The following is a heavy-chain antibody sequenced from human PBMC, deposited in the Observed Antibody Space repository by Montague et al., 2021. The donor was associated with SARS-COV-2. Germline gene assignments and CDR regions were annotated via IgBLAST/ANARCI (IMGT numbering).Heavy chain of an antibody. D-gene: IGHD2-2*02. CDR3: ASLTLGYCSSTSCYSDWFDP. Sequence: SETLSLTCAVYGGSFSGYYWSWIRQPPGKGLEWIGEINHSGSTNSNPSLKIRVTISVDTSKNQFSLKLSSVTAAGTAVYYCASLTLGYCSSTSCYSDWFDPWGQGALVTVSS. CDR2: INHSGST. V-gene: IGHV4-34*01. CDR1: GGSFSGYY. J-gene: IGHJ5*02.